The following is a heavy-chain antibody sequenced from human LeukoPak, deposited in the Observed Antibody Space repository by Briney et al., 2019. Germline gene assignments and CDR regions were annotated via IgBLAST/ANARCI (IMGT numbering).Heavy chain of an antibody. D-gene: IGHD5-24*01. CDR1: GGSFSGYY. V-gene: IGHV4-34*01. Sequence: SETLSLTCAVYGGSFSGYYWSWIRQPPGKGLEWIGEINHSGSTNYNPSLKSRVTISVDTSKNQFPLKLSSVTAADTAVYYCASADGYPYYFDYWGQGTLVTVSS. J-gene: IGHJ4*02. CDR2: INHSGST. CDR3: ASADGYPYYFDY.